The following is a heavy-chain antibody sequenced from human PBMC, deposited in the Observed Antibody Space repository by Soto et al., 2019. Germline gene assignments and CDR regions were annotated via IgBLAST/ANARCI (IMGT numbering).Heavy chain of an antibody. Sequence: EVQLLESGGGLVQPGGSLRLSCAASGFTFSSYAMSWVRQAPGKGLEWVSAISGSGGSTYYADSVKGRFTISRDNSKNTLDLQLNSLSAEDTAVYYCAKNWLTVYYYYGMDVWGQGTTVTVSS. CDR2: ISGSGGST. CDR1: GFTFSSYA. CDR3: AKNWLTVYYYYGMDV. V-gene: IGHV3-23*01. J-gene: IGHJ6*02. D-gene: IGHD3-22*01.